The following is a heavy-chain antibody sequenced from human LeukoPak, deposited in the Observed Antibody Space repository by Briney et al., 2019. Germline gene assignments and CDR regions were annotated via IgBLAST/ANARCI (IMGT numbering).Heavy chain of an antibody. CDR2: IGTAGDT. CDR3: AREGDGYNYIDY. J-gene: IGHJ4*02. V-gene: IGHV3-13*01. CDR1: GFTFSSYD. D-gene: IGHD5-24*01. Sequence: GGSLRLSCAASGFTFSSYDMHWVRQAPGKGLEWVSAIGTAGDTYYPGSVKGRFTISRENAKNSLYLQMNSLRAGDTAVYYCAREGDGYNYIDYWGQGTLVTVSS.